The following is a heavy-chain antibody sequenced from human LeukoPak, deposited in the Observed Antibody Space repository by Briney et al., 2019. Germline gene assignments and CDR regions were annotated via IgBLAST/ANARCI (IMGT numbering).Heavy chain of an antibody. CDR2: IYYSGNT. CDR1: GGSIIGDY. CDR3: AKQDPAAGSDY. D-gene: IGHD6-13*01. V-gene: IGHV4-59*08. J-gene: IGHJ4*02. Sequence: SETLSLTCTVSGGSIIGDYWSWIRQPPGKGLEWIGYIYYSGNTNYNPALKSRVTISVDTSKNQFFLRLKSVTAADTAVYYCAKQDPAAGSDYWGQGTLVIVSS.